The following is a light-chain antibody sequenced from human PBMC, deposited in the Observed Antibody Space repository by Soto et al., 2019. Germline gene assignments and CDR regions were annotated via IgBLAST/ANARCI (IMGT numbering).Light chain of an antibody. CDR2: KAS. CDR3: QQYNSYSSWT. CDR1: QTISRW. V-gene: IGKV1-5*03. J-gene: IGKJ1*01. Sequence: DIQLTQTPSTLSPSVGDEVTITCRASQTISRWLAWYQQKPGKAPKLLIYKASTLKSGVPSRFGGSGSGTEFTLTISSLQPDDFATYYCQQYNSYSSWTFGQGTKVDIK.